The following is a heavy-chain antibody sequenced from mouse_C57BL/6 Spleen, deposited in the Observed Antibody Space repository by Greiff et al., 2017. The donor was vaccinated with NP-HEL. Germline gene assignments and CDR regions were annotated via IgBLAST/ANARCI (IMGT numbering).Heavy chain of an antibody. CDR3: ARHEEGTAWFAY. J-gene: IGHJ3*01. D-gene: IGHD4-1*01. CDR2: ISSGGSYT. V-gene: IGHV5-6*01. CDR1: GFTFSSYG. Sequence: EVKLMESGGDLVKPGGSLKLSCAASGFTFSSYGVSWVRQTPDKRLEWVATISSGGSYTYYPDSVKGRFTISRDNAKNTLYLQMSSLKSEDTAMYYCARHEEGTAWFAYWGQGTLVTVSA.